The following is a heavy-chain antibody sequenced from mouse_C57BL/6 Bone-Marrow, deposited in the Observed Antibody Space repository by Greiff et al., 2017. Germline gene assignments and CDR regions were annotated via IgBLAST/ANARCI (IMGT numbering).Heavy chain of an antibody. V-gene: IGHV1-26*01. CDR1: GYTFTDYY. J-gene: IGHJ2*01. D-gene: IGHD2-4*01. CDR2: INPNNGGT. Sequence: VQLQQSGPELVKPGASVKISCKASGYTFTDYYMNWVKQSHGKSLEWIGDINPNNGGTSYNQKFKGKATLTVDKSSSTAYMELRSLTSEDSAVYYCARGIYYDYDFDYWGQGTTLTVSS. CDR3: ARGIYYDYDFDY.